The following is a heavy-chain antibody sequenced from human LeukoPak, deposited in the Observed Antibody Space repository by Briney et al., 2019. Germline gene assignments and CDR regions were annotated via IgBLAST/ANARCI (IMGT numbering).Heavy chain of an antibody. V-gene: IGHV4-61*05. Sequence: SETLSLTCTVSGDSITSSAFYWGWIRQPPGKGLEWIGYIYYSGSTNYNPSLKSRVTISVDTSKNQFSLKLSSVTAADTAVYYCARHFRSSSWLFDYWGQGTLVTVSS. J-gene: IGHJ4*02. D-gene: IGHD6-13*01. CDR3: ARHFRSSSWLFDY. CDR1: GDSITSSAFY. CDR2: IYYSGST.